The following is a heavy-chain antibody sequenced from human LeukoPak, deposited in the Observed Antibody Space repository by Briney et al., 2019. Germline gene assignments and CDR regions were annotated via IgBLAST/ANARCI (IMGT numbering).Heavy chain of an antibody. Sequence: GGSLRLSCAASGFSFSNYWMSWVRQAPGKGLEWVANIKEDGSEMSSVDSVKGRFTISRDNAKNALYLQMNSLGAEDTAVYYCARDWYSYGMVFDYWGQGTLVAVSS. D-gene: IGHD5-18*01. V-gene: IGHV3-7*05. J-gene: IGHJ4*02. CDR3: ARDWYSYGMVFDY. CDR1: GFSFSNYW. CDR2: IKEDGSEM.